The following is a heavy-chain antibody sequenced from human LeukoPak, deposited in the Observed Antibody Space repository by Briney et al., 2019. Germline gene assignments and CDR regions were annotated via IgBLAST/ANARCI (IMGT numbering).Heavy chain of an antibody. Sequence: GGSLRLSCAASGFTFSTCAMAWVRQAPGKGLEWVSAVSGSGESIHYADSVKGRFIISRDNSRNTLFLQMNSLRGEDTAVYYCAKDGAAAGNFDYWGQGTLVTVSS. D-gene: IGHD6-13*01. CDR1: GFTFSTCA. V-gene: IGHV3-23*01. CDR3: AKDGAAAGNFDY. CDR2: VSGSGESI. J-gene: IGHJ4*02.